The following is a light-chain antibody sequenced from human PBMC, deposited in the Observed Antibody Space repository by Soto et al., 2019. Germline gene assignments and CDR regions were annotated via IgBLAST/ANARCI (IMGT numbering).Light chain of an antibody. J-gene: IGKJ5*01. CDR1: QSISTS. CDR2: AAS. V-gene: IGKV1-17*01. CDR3: QQTRSYTIT. Sequence: DIQMTQSPSSLSASVGDRVTITCRTSQSISTSLNWYAQTGGKAPKVXIHAASTLQSGVPSRFSCSGAGPECTRPINSLQPEDFETYYCQQTRSYTITFGQGTRLEIK.